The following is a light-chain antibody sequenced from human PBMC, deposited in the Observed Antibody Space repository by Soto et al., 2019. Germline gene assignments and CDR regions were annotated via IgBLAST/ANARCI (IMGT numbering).Light chain of an antibody. CDR1: QTINVW. V-gene: IGKV1-5*03. J-gene: IGKJ1*01. CDR2: QAS. CDR3: QQHEAYPRT. Sequence: DIQMTQSPSTLSASIGDRVTITCGASQTINVWLAWYQQKPGKAPKFLIYQASTLQSGVPSRFSGSGSGTEFTLTISSLQPDDFATYYCQQHEAYPRTFGQGTKVEIK.